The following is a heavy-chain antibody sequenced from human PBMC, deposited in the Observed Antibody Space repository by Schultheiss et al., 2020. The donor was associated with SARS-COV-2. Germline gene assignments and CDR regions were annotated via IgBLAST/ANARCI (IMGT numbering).Heavy chain of an antibody. CDR2: ISYDGTNK. Sequence: GGSLRLSCAASGFTFSSYAIHWVRQAPGKGLEWTAVISYDGTNKYYADYVKGRFTISRDNSKNTLYLQMNSLKPEDTAVYYCARDSRGRVGSSGYYYTTLFDYWGQGTLVTVSS. CDR1: GFTFSSYA. D-gene: IGHD3-22*01. J-gene: IGHJ4*02. V-gene: IGHV3-30*04. CDR3: ARDSRGRVGSSGYYYTTLFDY.